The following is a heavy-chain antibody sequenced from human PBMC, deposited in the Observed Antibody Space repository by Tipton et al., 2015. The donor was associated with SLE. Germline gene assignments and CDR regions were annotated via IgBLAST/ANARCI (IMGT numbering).Heavy chain of an antibody. Sequence: TLSLTCTVSGGSINSYYWSWIRQPPGKGLEWIGYIYYSGSTNYNPSLKGRVTISRDNAKNSLYLQMNSLRAEDTALYYCAKALPKWEFWSGSPIGAFDYWGRGTLVTVSS. J-gene: IGHJ4*02. V-gene: IGHV4-59*13. CDR2: IYYSGST. D-gene: IGHD3-3*01. CDR1: GGSINSYY. CDR3: AKALPKWEFWSGSPIGAFDY.